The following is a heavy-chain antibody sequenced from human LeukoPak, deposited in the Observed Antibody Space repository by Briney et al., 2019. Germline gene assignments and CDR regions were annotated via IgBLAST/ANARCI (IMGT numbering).Heavy chain of an antibody. CDR3: ARSVVVVAANFDS. V-gene: IGHV5-51*01. Sequence: GESLKISCKGSGYSFTTYWIGWVRQMPGKGLEWMGIIYPGDSDTRYSPSFQGQVTISADKSISTAYLQWSSLKVSDTAMYYCARSVVVVAANFDSWGQGTLVTVSS. D-gene: IGHD2-15*01. CDR2: IYPGDSDT. CDR1: GYSFTTYW. J-gene: IGHJ4*02.